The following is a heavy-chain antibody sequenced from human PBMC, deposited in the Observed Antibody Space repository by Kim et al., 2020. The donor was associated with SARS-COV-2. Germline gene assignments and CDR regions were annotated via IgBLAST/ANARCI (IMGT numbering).Heavy chain of an antibody. J-gene: IGHJ3*02. D-gene: IGHD3-22*01. V-gene: IGHV3-53*04. Sequence: YADSVKGRFTISRHNSKNTLYLQMNSLRAEDTAVYYCARPYYYDSRAFDIWGQGTMVTVSS. CDR3: ARPYYYDSRAFDI.